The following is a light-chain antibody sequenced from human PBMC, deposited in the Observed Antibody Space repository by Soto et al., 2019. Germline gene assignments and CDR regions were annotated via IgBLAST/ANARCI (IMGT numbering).Light chain of an antibody. CDR3: SSYTNSNTQV. CDR1: SNDVGGYNY. V-gene: IGLV2-14*01. Sequence: QPVLTQPASVSGSPGQSITISCTGTSNDVGGYNYVSWYQQHPGKAPKLMIYEVSNWPSGVSNRFSGSKSGNTASLTISGLQAEDEADYYCSSYTNSNTQVFGGGTKLTVL. CDR2: EVS. J-gene: IGLJ3*02.